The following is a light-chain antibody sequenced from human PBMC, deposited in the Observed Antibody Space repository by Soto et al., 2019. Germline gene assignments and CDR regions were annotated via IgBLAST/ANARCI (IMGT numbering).Light chain of an antibody. CDR1: QGLDNF. CDR2: SAS. V-gene: IGKV1-27*01. Sequence: DMQMTQSPSSLSASVGDRVTITCRTGQGLDNFLAWYQQKPGKAPRLLVYSASTLQRGVPSRFSASGSGTEYTLTINALQPGDVATYYCKKYNGPPHSLGGGSRVDI. CDR3: KKYNGPPHS. J-gene: IGKJ4*01.